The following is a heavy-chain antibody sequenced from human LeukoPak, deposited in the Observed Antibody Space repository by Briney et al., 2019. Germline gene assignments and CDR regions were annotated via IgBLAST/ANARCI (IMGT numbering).Heavy chain of an antibody. D-gene: IGHD3-16*01. J-gene: IGHJ4*02. Sequence: ASVKVSCKASGYTFTAYYMHWMRRAPGQGLEWMGWINPNSGGTDFAQKFRGRVTMTRDTSISTVYMELSRLRSDDTAVYICAKDRGEPYYFDSWGQGTQVTVSP. CDR1: GYTFTAYY. CDR3: AKDRGEPYYFDS. V-gene: IGHV1-2*02. CDR2: INPNSGGT.